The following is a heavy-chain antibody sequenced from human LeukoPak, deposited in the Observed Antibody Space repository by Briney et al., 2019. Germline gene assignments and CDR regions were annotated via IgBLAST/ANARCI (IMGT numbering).Heavy chain of an antibody. J-gene: IGHJ3*02. CDR3: ARDPYYYDSSGYLAAEGHAFDI. Sequence: GGSLRLSCAASGFTFSSYSMNWVRQAPGKGLEWVSSISSSSSYIYYADSVKGRFTISRDNAKNSLYLQMNSLRAEDTAVYYCARDPYYYDSSGYLAAEGHAFDIWGQGTMVTVFS. V-gene: IGHV3-21*01. CDR1: GFTFSSYS. D-gene: IGHD3-22*01. CDR2: ISSSSSYI.